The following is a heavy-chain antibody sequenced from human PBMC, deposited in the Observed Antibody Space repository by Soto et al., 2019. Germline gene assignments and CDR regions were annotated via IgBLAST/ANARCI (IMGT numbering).Heavy chain of an antibody. Sequence: GGSLRLSCAASGFTFNSYGMHWVRQGPGNGLEWVAFISYDSTKTYYADSVRGRFTISRDNSNSALYVQMNSLTGEDTAVYYCARTRSAWSDFHYYSLDVWGQGTTVTVSS. J-gene: IGHJ6*02. D-gene: IGHD1-26*01. CDR2: ISYDSTKT. CDR1: GFTFNSYG. CDR3: ARTRSAWSDFHYYSLDV. V-gene: IGHV3-30*03.